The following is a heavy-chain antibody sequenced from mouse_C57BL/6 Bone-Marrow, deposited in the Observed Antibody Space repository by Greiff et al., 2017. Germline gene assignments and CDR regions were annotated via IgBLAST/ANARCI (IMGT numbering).Heavy chain of an antibody. CDR3: ARSDYYGSSYYFDY. V-gene: IGHV1-54*01. Sequence: VQLQQSGAELVRPGTSVKVSCKASGYAFTNYLIEWVQQRPGQGLEWLGVINPGRGGTNYNEKFKGKATLTADKSSSTAYLQISSLTSEDSAVYFCARSDYYGSSYYFDYWGQGTTLTVSS. CDR1: GYAFTNYL. J-gene: IGHJ2*01. D-gene: IGHD1-1*01. CDR2: INPGRGGT.